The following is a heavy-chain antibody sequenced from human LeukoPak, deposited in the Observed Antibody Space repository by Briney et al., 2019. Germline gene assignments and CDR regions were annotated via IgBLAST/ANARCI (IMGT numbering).Heavy chain of an antibody. J-gene: IGHJ6*02. CDR1: GGSISIYY. D-gene: IGHD4-4*01. CDR3: ARLLNTVKWPYYYYGMDV. CDR2: IYYSGST. Sequence: PSETLSLTCTVSGGSISIYYWSWIRQPPGKGLEWIGYIYYSGSTNYNPSLKSRVTISVDTSKNQFSLKLSSVTAADTAVYYCARLLNTVKWPYYYYGMDVWGQGTTVTVSS. V-gene: IGHV4-59*08.